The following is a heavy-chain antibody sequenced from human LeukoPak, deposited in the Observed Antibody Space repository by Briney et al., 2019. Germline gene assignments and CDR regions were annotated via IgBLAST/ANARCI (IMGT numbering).Heavy chain of an antibody. V-gene: IGHV1-18*01. J-gene: IGHJ3*02. CDR3: ARDQSVRLLQTSSTYFKHVFAI. D-gene: IGHD6-13*01. CDR2: ISAYNGNT. Sequence: ASVKVSCQTSGYTFTNYGISWVRQAPGLGLEWMGWISAYNGNTNHAQKVQGRVTMTTDTSTSTAYMELRSLRFDDTAVYYCARDQSVRLLQTSSTYFKHVFAIWGQGSMVTVSS. CDR1: GYTFTNYG.